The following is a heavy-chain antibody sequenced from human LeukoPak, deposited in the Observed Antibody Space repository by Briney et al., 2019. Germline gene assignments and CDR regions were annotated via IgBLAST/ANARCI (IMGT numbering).Heavy chain of an antibody. Sequence: ASVKVSCKASGYTFTGYYMHWVRRAPGQGLEWMGWINPNSGGTNYAQKFQGRVTMTRDTSISTAYMELSRLRSDDTAVYYCARGIGYYTSGYLFDYWGQGTLVTVSS. J-gene: IGHJ4*02. CDR2: INPNSGGT. CDR3: ARGIGYYTSGYLFDY. V-gene: IGHV1-2*02. CDR1: GYTFTGYY. D-gene: IGHD3-10*01.